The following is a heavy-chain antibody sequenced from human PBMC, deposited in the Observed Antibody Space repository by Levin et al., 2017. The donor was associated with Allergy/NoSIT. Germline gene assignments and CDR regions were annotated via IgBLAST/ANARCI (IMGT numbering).Heavy chain of an antibody. J-gene: IGHJ2*01. Sequence: PSETLSLTCAVYGGSFSGYYWSWIRQPPGKGLEWIGEINHSGSTNYNPSLKSRVTISVDTSKNQFSLKLSSVTAADTAVYYCARVSARRRFPRDWYFDLWGRGTLVTVSS. CDR2: INHSGST. CDR1: GGSFSGYY. CDR3: ARVSARRRFPRDWYFDL. D-gene: IGHD3-10*01. V-gene: IGHV4-34*01.